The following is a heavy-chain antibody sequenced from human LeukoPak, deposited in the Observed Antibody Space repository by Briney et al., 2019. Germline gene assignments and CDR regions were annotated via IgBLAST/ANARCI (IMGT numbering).Heavy chain of an antibody. D-gene: IGHD6-6*01. CDR3: ARDWWGPDVAARSNWFDP. J-gene: IGHJ5*02. CDR1: GFSFSNYA. V-gene: IGHV3-23*01. CDR2: IRGGGET. Sequence: PGGSLRLSCAASGFSFSNYAMSWVRQAPARGLEWVSSIRGGGETFYADSVKGRFTLSKDTSRNTVYLQMNNLRVEDTAIYYCARDWWGPDVAARSNWFDPWGQGTLVTVSS.